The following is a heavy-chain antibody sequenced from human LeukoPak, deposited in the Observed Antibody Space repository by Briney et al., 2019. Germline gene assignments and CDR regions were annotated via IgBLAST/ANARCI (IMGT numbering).Heavy chain of an antibody. J-gene: IGHJ5*02. V-gene: IGHV3-33*01. Sequence: GRSLRLSCAASGFTFSSYGMHWVRQAPGKGLEWVAVIWYDGSNKYYADSVKGRFTISRDNSKNTLYLQMNSLRAEDTAVYYCARGLVAGTYNWFDPWGQGTLVTVSS. CDR3: ARGLVAGTYNWFDP. D-gene: IGHD6-19*01. CDR2: IWYDGSNK. CDR1: GFTFSSYG.